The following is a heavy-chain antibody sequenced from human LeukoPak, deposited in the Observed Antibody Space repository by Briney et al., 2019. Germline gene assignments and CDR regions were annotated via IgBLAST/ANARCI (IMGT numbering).Heavy chain of an antibody. V-gene: IGHV4-39*07. CDR2: IFYSGST. Sequence: PSETLSLTRTVSGGSMSSFSYYWGWSRQPPGKGLECIGTIFYSGSTYYNSSLKSRVTISVDRSKNQFSLKLSSVTAADTAVYYCARILDAFDIWGQGTMVTVSS. J-gene: IGHJ3*02. CDR3: ARILDAFDI. CDR1: GGSMSSFSYY.